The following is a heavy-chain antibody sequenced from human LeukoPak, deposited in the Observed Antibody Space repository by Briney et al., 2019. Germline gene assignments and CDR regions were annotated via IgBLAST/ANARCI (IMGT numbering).Heavy chain of an antibody. CDR3: ATRDTYEAYFDY. D-gene: IGHD3-3*01. V-gene: IGHV1-24*01. Sequence: ASVKVSCKVSGYTLTELSMHWVRQAPGKGLEWMGGFDPEDGETIYAQKFQGRVTMTEDTSTDTAYMELSSLRSEDTAVYYCATRDTYEAYFDYWGQGTLVTVSS. CDR2: FDPEDGET. J-gene: IGHJ4*02. CDR1: GYTLTELS.